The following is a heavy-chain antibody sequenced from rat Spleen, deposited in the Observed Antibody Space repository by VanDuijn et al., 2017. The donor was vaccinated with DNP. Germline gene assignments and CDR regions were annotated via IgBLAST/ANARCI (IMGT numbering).Heavy chain of an antibody. V-gene: IGHV5-7*01. CDR3: ARRELEGFDY. CDR2: ISYDGSST. Sequence: EVQLVQSGGGLVQPGRSLKLSCAASGFTFSDYNMAWVRQAPKKGLEWVATISYDGSSTYYRDSVKGRFTISRDNAKSTLYLQRDSLRSEDTATYYCARRELEGFDYWGQGVMVTVSS. D-gene: IGHD1-11*01. J-gene: IGHJ2*01. CDR1: GFTFSDYN.